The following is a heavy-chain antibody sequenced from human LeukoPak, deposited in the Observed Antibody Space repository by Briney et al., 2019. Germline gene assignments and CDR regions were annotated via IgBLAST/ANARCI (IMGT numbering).Heavy chain of an antibody. CDR1: GFTFSDYY. V-gene: IGHV3-11*01. CDR3: TSLLDGYNTVDY. CDR2: ISSSGSTI. J-gene: IGHJ4*02. D-gene: IGHD5-24*01. Sequence: PGGSLRLSCAASGFTFSDYYMSWIRQAPGKGLEWVSYISSSGSTIYYADSVKGRFTISRDNAKNSLYLQMNSLRAEDTAVYYCTSLLDGYNTVDYWGQGTLVTVSS.